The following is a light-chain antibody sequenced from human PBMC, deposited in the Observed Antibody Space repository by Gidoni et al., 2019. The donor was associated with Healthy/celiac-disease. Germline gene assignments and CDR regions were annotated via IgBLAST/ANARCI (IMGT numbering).Light chain of an antibody. Sequence: QSALTQPASVSGSPGQSITISCTGTSSDVCGYNYVSWYQQHPGKAPKLMIYDVSNRPSGVSNRFSGSKSGNTASLTISGLQAEDEADYYCSSYTSSSTRAVFGGGTKLTVL. CDR2: DVS. J-gene: IGLJ2*01. CDR3: SSYTSSSTRAV. CDR1: SSDVCGYNY. V-gene: IGLV2-14*01.